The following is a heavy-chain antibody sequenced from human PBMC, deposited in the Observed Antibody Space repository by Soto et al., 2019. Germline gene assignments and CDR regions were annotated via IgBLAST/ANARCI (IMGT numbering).Heavy chain of an antibody. J-gene: IGHJ6*02. V-gene: IGHV3-11*01. CDR2: ISPSGTTM. Sequence: QVQLVESGGGLVKPGGSLRLSCAASGFTFSDYSISWIRQTPEKGLDWVSYISPSGTTMYYADSVKGRFTISRDNAKNSLWLQMNSLRAEDTAVYYCARGHYGLDVWGQGTTVTVSS. CDR1: GFTFSDYS. CDR3: ARGHYGLDV.